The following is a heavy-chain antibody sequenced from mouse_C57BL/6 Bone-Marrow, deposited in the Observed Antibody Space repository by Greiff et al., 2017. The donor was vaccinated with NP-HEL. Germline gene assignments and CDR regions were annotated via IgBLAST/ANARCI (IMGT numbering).Heavy chain of an antibody. V-gene: IGHV1-55*01. CDR2: IYPGSGST. J-gene: IGHJ4*01. Sequence: QVQLQQPGAELVKPGASVKMSCKASGYTFTSYWITWVKQRPGQGLEWIGDIYPGSGSTNYNEKFKSKATLTVATSSSTAYMQLSSLTSEDSAVYYCARGSSYYYAMDYWGQGTSVTVSS. CDR3: ARGSSYYYAMDY. D-gene: IGHD1-1*01. CDR1: GYTFTSYW.